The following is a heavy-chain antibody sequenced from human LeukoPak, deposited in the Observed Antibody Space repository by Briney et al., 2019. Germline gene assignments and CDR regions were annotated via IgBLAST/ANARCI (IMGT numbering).Heavy chain of an antibody. CDR3: AKDLSSAITSALVLDV. J-gene: IGHJ6*02. D-gene: IGHD3-22*01. CDR2: IYSGGST. Sequence: GALRLSCAASGFTVSRNYMSWVRQAPGKGLEGVSVIYSGGSTYYADSVKGRFTISRDNVKNVLYLQMNSLRPEDTALYYCAKDLSSAITSALVLDVWGQGTTVIVS. V-gene: IGHV3-53*01. CDR1: GFTVSRNY.